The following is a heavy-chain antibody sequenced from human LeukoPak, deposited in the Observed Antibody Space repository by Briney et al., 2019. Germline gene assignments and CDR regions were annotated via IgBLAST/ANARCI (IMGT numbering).Heavy chain of an antibody. Sequence: PSETLSLTCAVSGGSISSSNWWSWVHQPPGKGLEWIGEIYHSGSTNYNPSLKSRVTISVDKSKNQFSLKLSSVTAADTAVYYCARDEGPRPPGYCSGGSCYGGWFDPWGQGTLVTVSS. J-gene: IGHJ5*02. CDR3: ARDEGPRPPGYCSGGSCYGGWFDP. CDR1: GGSISSSNW. V-gene: IGHV4-4*02. CDR2: IYHSGST. D-gene: IGHD2-15*01.